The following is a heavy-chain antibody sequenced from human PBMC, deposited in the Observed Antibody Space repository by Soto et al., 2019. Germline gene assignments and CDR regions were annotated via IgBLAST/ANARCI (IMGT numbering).Heavy chain of an antibody. CDR3: ARGSSAAVAGTFAY. CDR1: GFTFSSYS. V-gene: IGHV3-21*01. CDR2: ISSSSYI. D-gene: IGHD6-19*01. J-gene: IGHJ4*02. Sequence: GGSLRLSCAASGFTFSSYSMNWVRQAPGKGLEWVSSISSSSYIYYADSVKGRFTISRDNAKNSLYLQMNSLRAEDTAVYYCARGSSAAVAGTFAYWGQGTLVTVSS.